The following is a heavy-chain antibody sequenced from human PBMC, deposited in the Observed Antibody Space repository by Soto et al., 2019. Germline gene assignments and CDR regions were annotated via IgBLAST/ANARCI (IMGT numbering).Heavy chain of an antibody. CDR1: GYTFTSYG. CDR3: ARVDQLEHPTYYYYGMDV. V-gene: IGHV1-18*01. J-gene: IGHJ6*02. D-gene: IGHD1-1*01. Sequence: AAVKVSCKASGYTFTSYGISRVRQAPGQGLEWMGWISSYNGNTNYAQNLQGRVTMTTDTSTSTASMELRSLRSDDTAVYYCARVDQLEHPTYYYYGMDVWGQGTTVTVSS. CDR2: ISSYNGNT.